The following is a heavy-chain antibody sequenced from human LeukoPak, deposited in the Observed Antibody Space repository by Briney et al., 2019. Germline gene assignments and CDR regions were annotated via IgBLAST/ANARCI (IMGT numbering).Heavy chain of an antibody. V-gene: IGHV3-20*04. Sequence: GGSLRLACAASGFTFDDYGMSWVRQAPGKGLEWVSGINWNGGSTGYADSVKGRFTISRDNAKNSLYLQMNSLRAEDTALYYCARSSHPDYEEPFDIWGQGTMVTVSS. J-gene: IGHJ3*02. CDR1: GFTFDDYG. D-gene: IGHD3-22*01. CDR2: INWNGGST. CDR3: ARSSHPDYEEPFDI.